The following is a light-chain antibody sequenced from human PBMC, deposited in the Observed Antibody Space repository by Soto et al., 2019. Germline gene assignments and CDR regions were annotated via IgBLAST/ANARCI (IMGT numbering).Light chain of an antibody. CDR3: QQGNSFPLT. Sequence: DIQMTQSPSSVSASVGDRVTITCRASQAISTWLAWYQQNPGKAPKLLIYSASNLHSGVPSRFSGSGSGTDFTLTISSLQPEDFATYYCQQGNSFPLTFGGGTKVEIK. CDR1: QAISTW. CDR2: SAS. V-gene: IGKV1-12*01. J-gene: IGKJ4*01.